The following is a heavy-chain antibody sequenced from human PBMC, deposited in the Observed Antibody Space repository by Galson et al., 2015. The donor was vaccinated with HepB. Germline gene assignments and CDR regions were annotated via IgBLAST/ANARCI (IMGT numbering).Heavy chain of an antibody. J-gene: IGHJ6*02. CDR1: GFTFSSYS. V-gene: IGHV3-48*01. D-gene: IGHD6-19*01. CDR2: ISSSSSTI. Sequence: SLRLSCAASGFTFSSYSMNWVRQAPGKGLEWVSYISSSSSTIYYADSVKGRFTISRDNAKNSLYLQMNSLRAEDTAVYYCARVSGYYYYGMDVWGQGTTVTVSS. CDR3: ARVSGYYYYGMDV.